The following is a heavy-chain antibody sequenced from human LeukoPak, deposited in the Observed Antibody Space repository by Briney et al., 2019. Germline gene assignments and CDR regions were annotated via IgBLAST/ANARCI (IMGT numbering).Heavy chain of an antibody. J-gene: IGHJ4*02. CDR1: GVSISSYY. D-gene: IGHD3-22*01. V-gene: IGHV4-59*01. CDR3: AGGNFYDSRGHPYHFHF. Sequence: SETLSLTCTVSGVSISSYYWSWIRQPPGKGLEWIGYIYYSENTNYNSSLKSRVTISEDTSKNQFSLKLTSVTAADTAVYYCAGGNFYDSRGHPYHFHFWGQGTLVIVSS. CDR2: IYYSENT.